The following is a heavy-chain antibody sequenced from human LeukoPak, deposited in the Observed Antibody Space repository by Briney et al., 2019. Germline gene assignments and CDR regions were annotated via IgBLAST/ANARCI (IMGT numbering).Heavy chain of an antibody. J-gene: IGHJ5*02. CDR1: GFTFSSYW. CDR3: ARGPLTSIWFGVVWFDP. D-gene: IGHD3-10*01. CDR2: IHSDGSIT. V-gene: IGHV3-74*01. Sequence: GGSLRLSCAASGFTFSSYWMHWVRQAPGKGLVWVSCIHSDGSITSYADSVKGRFTVSRDNAKNTLYLQMNSLRADDTAVYYCARGPLTSIWFGVVWFDPWGQGTLVTVSS.